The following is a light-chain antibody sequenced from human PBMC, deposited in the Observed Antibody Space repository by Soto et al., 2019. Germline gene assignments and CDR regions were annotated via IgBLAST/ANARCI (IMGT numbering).Light chain of an antibody. CDR1: ALAKQI. CDR3: QSADSSGTYRV. V-gene: IGLV3-25*03. CDR2: KDS. J-gene: IGLJ2*01. Sequence: SYELTQPPSVSVSPGQTARIICSGDALAKQIAYWYQQKPGKAPVLVIYKDSERPSGIPERFSGSNSGTTVTLTISGVQAEDEADYYCQSADSSGTYRVFGGGTKVTVL.